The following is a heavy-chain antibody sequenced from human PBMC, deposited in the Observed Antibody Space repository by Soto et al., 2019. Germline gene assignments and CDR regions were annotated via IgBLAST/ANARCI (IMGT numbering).Heavy chain of an antibody. J-gene: IGHJ6*02. CDR1: GGTFSSYA. Sequence: SVKVSCKVSGGTFSSYAISWVRQAPGQGLEWMGGIIPIFGTANYAQKFQGRVTITADESTSTAYMELSSLRSEDTAVYYCARDSPDRIADRPDYYYGMDVWGQGTTVTVSS. CDR2: IIPIFGTA. V-gene: IGHV1-69*13. D-gene: IGHD6-6*01. CDR3: ARDSPDRIADRPDYYYGMDV.